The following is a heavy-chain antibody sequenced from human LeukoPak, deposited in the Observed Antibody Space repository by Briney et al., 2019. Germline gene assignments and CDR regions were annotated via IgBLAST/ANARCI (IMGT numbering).Heavy chain of an antibody. D-gene: IGHD3-22*01. CDR3: ARDPAHSSGPFDC. CDR1: GFTVSNNY. CDR2: IRSSGSTI. Sequence: GGSLRLSCAASGFTVSNNYMSWVRQAPGKGLEWVSYIRSSGSTIYYADSVKGRFTISRDNAKNSLYLQMNSLRDEDTAVYYCARDPAHSSGPFDCWGQGTLVTVSS. V-gene: IGHV3-11*04. J-gene: IGHJ4*02.